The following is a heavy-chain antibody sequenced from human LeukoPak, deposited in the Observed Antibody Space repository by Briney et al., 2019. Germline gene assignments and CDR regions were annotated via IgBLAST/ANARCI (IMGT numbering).Heavy chain of an antibody. D-gene: IGHD3-10*01. CDR1: GFPFSSHF. V-gene: IGHV3-23*01. CDR3: AKDSAGLFDY. Sequence: GSLRLSCAASGFPFSSHFISWVRQAPGKGLEWVSVISGRDITTYYADSVKGRFTISRDNSKNALYLQMNSLRAEDTAVYYCAKDSAGLFDYWGQGTLVTVSS. J-gene: IGHJ4*02. CDR2: ISGRDITT.